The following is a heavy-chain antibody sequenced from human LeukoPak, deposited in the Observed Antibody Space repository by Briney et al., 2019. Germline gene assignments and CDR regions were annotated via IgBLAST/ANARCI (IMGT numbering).Heavy chain of an antibody. V-gene: IGHV4-4*07. CDR2: IYTSGYT. CDR1: GDSISSYY. D-gene: IGHD2-21*01. CDR3: ARVHIVTGTYFDS. J-gene: IGHJ4*02. Sequence: PSETLSLTCNVPGDSISSYYWSWLRQPGGKALEWIGRIYTSGYTNYNPSLESRVTMSIDTAKSQFSLKLSSVAAEDTAVYYCARVHIVTGTYFDSWGLGALVTVSS.